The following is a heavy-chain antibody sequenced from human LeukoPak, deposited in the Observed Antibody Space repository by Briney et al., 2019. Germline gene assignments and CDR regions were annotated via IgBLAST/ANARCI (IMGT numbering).Heavy chain of an antibody. CDR2: ISGYNGNT. CDR3: ARRHLSGYASDY. Sequence: VASVKGSCKTSCYTFTNYGVNWVRQAPGQGLEWVGYISGYNGNTKYAQELQGRVTMTTDTSTSTAYMELRSLRSDDTAVYYCARRHLSGYASDYWGQGTLVTVSS. J-gene: IGHJ4*02. D-gene: IGHD5-12*01. CDR1: CYTFTNYG. V-gene: IGHV1-18*01.